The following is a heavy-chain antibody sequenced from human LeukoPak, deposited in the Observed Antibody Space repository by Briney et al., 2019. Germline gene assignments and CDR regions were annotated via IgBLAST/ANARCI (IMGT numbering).Heavy chain of an antibody. CDR3: ARDAYYYDSSGYSS. D-gene: IGHD3-22*01. Sequence: PGGSLRLSCAASGFTLSSYAMSWVRQAPGKGLEWVSAISGSGGSTYYADSVKGRFTISRDNSKNTLYLQMNSLRAEDTAVYYCARDAYYYDSSGYSSWGQGTLVTVSS. V-gene: IGHV3-23*01. CDR2: ISGSGGST. J-gene: IGHJ4*02. CDR1: GFTLSSYA.